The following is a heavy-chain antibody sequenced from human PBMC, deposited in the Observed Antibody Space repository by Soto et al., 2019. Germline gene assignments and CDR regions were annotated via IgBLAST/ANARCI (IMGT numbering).Heavy chain of an antibody. CDR2: ISGSGGST. D-gene: IGHD3-10*01. J-gene: IGHJ4*02. CDR1: GFTFSSYA. Sequence: GGSLRLSCAASGFTFSSYAMSWVRQAPGKGLEWVSAISGSGGSTYYADSVKGRFTISRDNYKNTLYLQMNSLRAEDTAVYYCAKVLGYYYGSGTPTPFDYWGQGTLVTVSS. V-gene: IGHV3-23*01. CDR3: AKVLGYYYGSGTPTPFDY.